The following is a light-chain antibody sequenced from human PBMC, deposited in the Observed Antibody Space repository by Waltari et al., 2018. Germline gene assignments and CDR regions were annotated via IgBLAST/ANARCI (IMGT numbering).Light chain of an antibody. CDR3: QKYVNLPAT. J-gene: IGKJ1*01. CDR1: QSVGKY. V-gene: IGKV3-20*01. CDR2: DAS. Sequence: SGRASQSVGKYLAWYQQKPGQAPRLLIYDASTRATGIPDRFSGSGSGTDFSLTISRLEPEDFAVYYCQKYVNLPATFGQGTKVEI.